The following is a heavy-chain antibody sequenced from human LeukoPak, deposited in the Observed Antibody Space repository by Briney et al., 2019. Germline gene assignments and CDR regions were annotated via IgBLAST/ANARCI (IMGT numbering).Heavy chain of an antibody. CDR2: ITGSSGST. CDR3: ANPEVIITNLFDP. CDR1: RFTLSSYA. J-gene: IGHJ5*02. V-gene: IGHV3-23*01. D-gene: IGHD3-10*01. Sequence: GGTLRLSCAVSRFTLSSYAMSWAPHAPGKALVLASAITGSSGSTYYAASVKSRFTISRDNSKNTLYLQMNSLRAENTAVYYCANPEVIITNLFDPSGQATLVTVSS.